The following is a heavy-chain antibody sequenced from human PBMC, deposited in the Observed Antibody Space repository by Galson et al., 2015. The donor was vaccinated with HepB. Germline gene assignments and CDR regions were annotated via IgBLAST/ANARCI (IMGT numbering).Heavy chain of an antibody. CDR2: ITSSSRYI. CDR1: GFTFSSYS. CDR3: ARLDSSGWYGVSDDYYGMDV. J-gene: IGHJ6*02. V-gene: IGHV3-21*01. Sequence: LRLSCAASGFTFSSYSMNWVRQAPGKGLEWVSSITSSSRYIYYADSVKGRFTMSRDNAKNSLYLQMNSLRAEDTAVYYCARLDSSGWYGVSDDYYGMDVWGQGTTVTVSS. D-gene: IGHD6-19*01.